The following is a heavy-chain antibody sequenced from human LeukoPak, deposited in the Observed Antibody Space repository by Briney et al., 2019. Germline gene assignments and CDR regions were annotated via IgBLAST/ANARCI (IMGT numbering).Heavy chain of an antibody. D-gene: IGHD3-10*01. V-gene: IGHV1-18*04. CDR1: GYTFTSYG. J-gene: IGHJ6*04. Sequence: GASVKVSCKASGYTFTSYGISWGRQAPGQGLEWMGWISAYNGNTNYAQKLQGRVTMTTDTSTSTAYMELRSLRSDDTAVYYCARDDYGSGSYYYYYGMDVWGKGTTVTVSS. CDR2: ISAYNGNT. CDR3: ARDDYGSGSYYYYYGMDV.